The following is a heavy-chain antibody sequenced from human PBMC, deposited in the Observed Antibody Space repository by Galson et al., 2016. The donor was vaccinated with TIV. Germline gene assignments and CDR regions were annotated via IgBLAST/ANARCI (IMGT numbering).Heavy chain of an antibody. D-gene: IGHD7-27*01. V-gene: IGHV3-21*01. J-gene: IGHJ6*02. Sequence: GKGRFTISRDNAENSLHLHMNSLRAEDTAIYFCARTGNYYHYAMDVWGQGTTVTVSS. CDR3: ARTGNYYHYAMDV.